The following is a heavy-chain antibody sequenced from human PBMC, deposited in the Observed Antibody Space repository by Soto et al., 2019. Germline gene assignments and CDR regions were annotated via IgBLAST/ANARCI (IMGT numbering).Heavy chain of an antibody. Sequence: GGSLRLSCAASGFTFSSYAMSWVRQAPGKGLEWVSVISGSDDSTYYADSVKGRFTISRDNSKNTLCLQMNSLRAEDTAVYYCAKRSSSFTFDYWGQGTLDTVSS. CDR1: GFTFSSYA. CDR3: AKRSSSFTFDY. V-gene: IGHV3-23*01. CDR2: ISGSDDST. J-gene: IGHJ4*02. D-gene: IGHD6-6*01.